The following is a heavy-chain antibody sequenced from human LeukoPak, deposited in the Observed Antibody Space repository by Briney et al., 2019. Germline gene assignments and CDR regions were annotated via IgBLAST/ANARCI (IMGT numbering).Heavy chain of an antibody. J-gene: IGHJ6*02. CDR3: ESPKDGMDV. CDR2: ISYDGSNK. CDR1: GFTFSSYA. V-gene: IGHV3-30-3*01. Sequence: GGSLRLSCAASGFTFSSYAMHWARQAPGKGLEWVAVISYDGSNKYYADSVKGRFTISRDNSKNTLYLQMNSLRAEDTAVYYCESPKDGMDVWGQGTTVTVSS.